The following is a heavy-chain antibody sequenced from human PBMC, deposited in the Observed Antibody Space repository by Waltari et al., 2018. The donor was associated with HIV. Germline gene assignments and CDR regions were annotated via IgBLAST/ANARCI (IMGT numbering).Heavy chain of an antibody. Sequence: EVQLLESGGGLVQPGGSLSLSCAASGFTFSSYAMGWVRQAPGRGRECFSGISGSGGRTYYADSVKVRFTISRDNSKNTLYLQMNSLRAEDTAVYYCAKGRPQQPWGQGTLVTVSS. D-gene: IGHD6-13*01. CDR3: AKGRPQQP. V-gene: IGHV3-23*01. CDR2: ISGSGGRT. J-gene: IGHJ4*02. CDR1: GFTFSSYA.